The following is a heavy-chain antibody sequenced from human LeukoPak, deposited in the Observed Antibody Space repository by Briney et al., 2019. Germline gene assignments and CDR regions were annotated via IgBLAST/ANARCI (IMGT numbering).Heavy chain of an antibody. CDR1: GVSISSGSYY. J-gene: IGHJ4*02. Sequence: SQTLSLTCTVSGVSISSGSYYWSWIRQPAGKGLEWIGRIYTSGTTNYNPSLKSRVTISVDTSKNQFSLRLSSVTAADTAVYYCARLGPYDSSGYYFRYFDYWGQGTLVTVSS. CDR3: ARLGPYDSSGYYFRYFDY. CDR2: IYTSGTT. V-gene: IGHV4-61*02. D-gene: IGHD3-22*01.